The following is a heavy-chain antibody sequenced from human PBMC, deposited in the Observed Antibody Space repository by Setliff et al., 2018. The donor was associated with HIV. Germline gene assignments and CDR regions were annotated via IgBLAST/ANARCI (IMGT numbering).Heavy chain of an antibody. V-gene: IGHV3-7*03. Sequence: GGSLRLSCAASGFIFSDHWMIWVRQAPGKGLEWVANIKQDGSEKYYVDSVKGRFTISRDNVKNSLYLQMNSRRAEDTAIYFCVRDGNVGWNDLDYWGQGTLVTVSS. J-gene: IGHJ4*02. D-gene: IGHD1-1*01. CDR3: VRDGNVGWNDLDY. CDR1: GFIFSDHW. CDR2: IKQDGSEK.